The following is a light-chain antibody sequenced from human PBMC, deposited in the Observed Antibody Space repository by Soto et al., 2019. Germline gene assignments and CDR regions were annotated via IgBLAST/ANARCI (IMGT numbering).Light chain of an antibody. V-gene: IGKV3D-15*01. CDR1: QSVSSN. CDR3: QQYNDSPT. Sequence: PGERAALSCRASQSVSSNLAWYQQKPGQAPRLLIHGASTRATGIPARFSGSGSGTDFTLTISSLQSEDFAVYYCQQYNDSPTFGQGTKVDIK. CDR2: GAS. J-gene: IGKJ1*01.